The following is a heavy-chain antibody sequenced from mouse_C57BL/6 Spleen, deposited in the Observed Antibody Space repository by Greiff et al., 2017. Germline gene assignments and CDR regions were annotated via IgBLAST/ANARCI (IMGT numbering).Heavy chain of an antibody. CDR3: ASLDSSGYVWFAY. Sequence: EVKLVESGGGLVQPGGSLKLSCAASGFTFSDYYMYWVRQTPEKRLEWVAYISNGGGSTYYPATVKGRFTISRDNAKNTLYLQMSRLKSEDTAMYYCASLDSSGYVWFAYWGQGTLVTVSA. CDR2: ISNGGGST. CDR1: GFTFSDYY. D-gene: IGHD3-2*02. J-gene: IGHJ3*01. V-gene: IGHV5-12*01.